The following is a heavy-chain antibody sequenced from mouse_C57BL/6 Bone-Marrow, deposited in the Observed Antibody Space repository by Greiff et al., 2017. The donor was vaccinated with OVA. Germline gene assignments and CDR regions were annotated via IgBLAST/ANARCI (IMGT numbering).Heavy chain of an antibody. V-gene: IGHV2-9-1*01. D-gene: IGHD2-4*01. J-gene: IGHJ2*01. Sequence: VQLQESGPGLVAPSQSLSITCTVSGFSLTSYAISWVRQPPGKGLEWLGVIWTGGGTNYNSALKSRLSISKDNSKSQVFLKMNSLQTDDTARYYCARERESYDYDGVAFDYWGQGTTLTVSS. CDR3: ARERESYDYDGVAFDY. CDR2: IWTGGGT. CDR1: GFSLTSYA.